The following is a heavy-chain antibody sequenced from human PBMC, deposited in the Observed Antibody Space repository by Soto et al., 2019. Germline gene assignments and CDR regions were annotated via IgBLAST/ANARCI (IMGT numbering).Heavy chain of an antibody. V-gene: IGHV3-13*01. CDR2: IGTAGDT. D-gene: IGHD2-15*01. CDR1: GFTFSSYD. J-gene: IGHJ6*02. Sequence: GESLKISCAASGFTFSSYDMHWVRQATGKGLEWVSAIGTAGDTYYPGSVKGRFTISRENAKNSLYLQMNSLKAEDTAVYYCAREVAARSNYGMDVWGQGTTVNGAS. CDR3: AREVAARSNYGMDV.